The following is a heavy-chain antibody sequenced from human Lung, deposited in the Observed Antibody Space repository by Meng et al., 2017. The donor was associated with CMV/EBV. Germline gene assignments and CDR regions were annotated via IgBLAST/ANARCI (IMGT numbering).Heavy chain of an antibody. CDR3: ALTMDNWFDP. CDR1: GGSMGRGTYH. Sequence: SXTXSLXCTVSGGSMGRGTYHWAWIRQPPGKGLEWIGSIYYSGTTYYNPSLKSRVTISGETSKNQFYLSLHSLTAADTAVYYCALTMDNWFDPWGQGTPVTVSS. D-gene: IGHD3-10*01. J-gene: IGHJ5*02. V-gene: IGHV4-39*07. CDR2: IYYSGTT.